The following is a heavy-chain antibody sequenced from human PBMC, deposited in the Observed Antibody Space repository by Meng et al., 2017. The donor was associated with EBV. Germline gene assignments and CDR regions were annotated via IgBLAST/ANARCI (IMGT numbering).Heavy chain of an antibody. V-gene: IGHV1-18*01. D-gene: IGHD3-16*02. CDR1: GYTFTSYG. Sequence: QVLLVQSGAEVKKPGASTKASCKASGYTFTSYGISWVRQAPRQGLEWMGWISAYNGNTNYAQKLQGRVTMTTDTSTSTAYMELRSLRSDDTAVYYCARVRTFGGVIPPDYWGQGTLVTVSS. CDR3: ARVRTFGGVIPPDY. CDR2: ISAYNGNT. J-gene: IGHJ4*02.